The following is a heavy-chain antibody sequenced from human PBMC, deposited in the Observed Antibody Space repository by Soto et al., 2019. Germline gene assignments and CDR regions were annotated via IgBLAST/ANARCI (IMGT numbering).Heavy chain of an antibody. J-gene: IGHJ4*02. CDR1: GGSISRGDYY. CDR3: ERATIFGVVIVDY. D-gene: IGHD3-3*01. CDR2: INYSGST. V-gene: IGHV4-30-4*01. Sequence: QVQLQESGPGLVKPSQTLSLTCTVSGGSISRGDYYWSWIRQPPGKGLEWIGYINYSGSTYYNPSLKSLVTTSVDTSRTPCALRLSSVTAADAAVYCCERATIFGVVIVDYWGQGNLVTVSS.